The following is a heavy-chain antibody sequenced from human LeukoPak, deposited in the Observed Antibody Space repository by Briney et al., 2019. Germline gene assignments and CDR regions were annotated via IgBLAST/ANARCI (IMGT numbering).Heavy chain of an antibody. J-gene: IGHJ4*02. CDR2: ISWNRNTI. D-gene: IGHD4-17*01. CDR1: EFAFSSSD. V-gene: IGHV3-9*01. Sequence: GGSLRLSCAASEFAFSSSDMSWVRQAPGKGLEWVAGISWNRNTIGYADSLRDRFTVFRDDAENSLYLQMNSLRPEDTAIYYCAKDADDSGDYVGIDYWGQGILVTVSS. CDR3: AKDADDSGDYVGIDY.